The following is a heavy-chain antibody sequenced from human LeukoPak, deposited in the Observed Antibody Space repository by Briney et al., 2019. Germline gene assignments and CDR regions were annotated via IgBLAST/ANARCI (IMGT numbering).Heavy chain of an antibody. J-gene: IGHJ4*02. V-gene: IGHV3-21*01. CDR1: GFTFSSYS. CDR2: ISSSSSYI. D-gene: IGHD6-13*01. Sequence: GGSLRLSCAASGFTFSSYSMNCVRQAPGKGLEWVSSISSSSSYIYYADSVKGRFTISRDNAKNSLYLQMNSLRAEDTAVYYCARDLEGSSWYYGYWGQGTLVTVSS. CDR3: ARDLEGSSWYYGY.